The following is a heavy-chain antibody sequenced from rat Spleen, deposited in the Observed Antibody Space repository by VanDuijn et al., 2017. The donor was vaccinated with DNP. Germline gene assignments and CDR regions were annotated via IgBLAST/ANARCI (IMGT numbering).Heavy chain of an antibody. Sequence: EVQLVESGGGLVQPGRSLKLSCVATGFTFSGYWLYWIRQAPGTGLAWVASINTDGDTTYYPDPVKGRFTVSSDNAENTVCLQMNSLRSEDTATYYCAKDRTGGFAMDAWGQGTSVTVSS. CDR2: INTDGDTT. CDR1: GFTFSGYW. CDR3: AKDRTGGFAMDA. D-gene: IGHD4-1*01. V-gene: IGHV5-58*01. J-gene: IGHJ4*01.